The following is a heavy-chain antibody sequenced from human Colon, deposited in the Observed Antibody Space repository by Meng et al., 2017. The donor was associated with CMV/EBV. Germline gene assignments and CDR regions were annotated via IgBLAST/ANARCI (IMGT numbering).Heavy chain of an antibody. CDR3: AREPGTYGYFDF. J-gene: IGHJ4*02. Sequence: QRVGCGGGLVKPGGSLRLSCAASGFTFSSYSMNWVRQSPGKGLEWVSSISTTVSYVYYADSVKGRFTISRDNAKNSLYLQMDSLRAEDTAVYYRAREPGTYGYFDFWGQGTLVTVSS. CDR2: ISTTVSYV. D-gene: IGHD3-10*01. CDR1: GFTFSSYS. V-gene: IGHV3-21*01.